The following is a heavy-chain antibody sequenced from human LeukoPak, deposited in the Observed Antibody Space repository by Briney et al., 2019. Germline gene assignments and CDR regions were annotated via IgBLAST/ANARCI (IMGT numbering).Heavy chain of an antibody. J-gene: IGHJ4*02. CDR1: RYTFTGYY. V-gene: IGHV1-2*02. Sequence: GASVKVSCKASRYTFTGYYMHWVRQAPGQGLEWMGWINPNSGGTNYAQKFQGRVTMTRDTSISTAYMELSRLRSDDTAVYYCARPQSRGYSYGWDFDYWGQGTLVTVSS. CDR2: INPNSGGT. D-gene: IGHD5-18*01. CDR3: ARPQSRGYSYGWDFDY.